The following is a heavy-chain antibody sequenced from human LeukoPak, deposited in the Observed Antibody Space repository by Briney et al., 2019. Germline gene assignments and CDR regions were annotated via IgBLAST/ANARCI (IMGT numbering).Heavy chain of an antibody. D-gene: IGHD4-23*01. V-gene: IGHV3-30*02. CDR3: AREGPGGNPHDY. CDR2: IRFDASKK. Sequence: SGGSLRLSCAASGFTFSSYAMHWVRQAPGKGLEWVAFIRFDASKKYHVDSVKGRFTISRDTSKNMLYLQMNSLRAEDTAVYYCAREGPGGNPHDYWGQGTQVTVSS. CDR1: GFTFSSYA. J-gene: IGHJ4*02.